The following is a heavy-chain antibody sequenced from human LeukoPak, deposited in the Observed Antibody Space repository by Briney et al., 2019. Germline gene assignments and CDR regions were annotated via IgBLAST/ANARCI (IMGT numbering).Heavy chain of an antibody. CDR3: ARGRLTDHGRGHCSSTSCSENDY. CDR2: INHSGST. D-gene: IGHD2-2*01. J-gene: IGHJ4*02. V-gene: IGHV4-34*01. Sequence: SETLSLTCTVSGGSISSYYWSWIRQPPGKGLEWIGEINHSGSTNYNPSLKSRVTISVGTSKNQFSLKLSSVTAADTAVYYCARGRLTDHGRGHCSSTSCSENDYWGQGTLVTVSS. CDR1: GGSISSYY.